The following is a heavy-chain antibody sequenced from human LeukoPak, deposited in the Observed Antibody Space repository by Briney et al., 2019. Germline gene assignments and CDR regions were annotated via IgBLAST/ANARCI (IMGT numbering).Heavy chain of an antibody. J-gene: IGHJ4*02. Sequence: GESLKISCKGSGYSFTSYWIGWVRQMPGKGLEWMGIIYPGDSDTRYSPSFQGQVTISADKSISTAYLQWSSLKASDTAMYYCARCSDVLTGYYDGCFDYWGQGTLVTVSS. CDR3: ARCSDVLTGYYDGCFDY. D-gene: IGHD3-9*01. CDR1: GYSFTSYW. CDR2: IYPGDSDT. V-gene: IGHV5-51*01.